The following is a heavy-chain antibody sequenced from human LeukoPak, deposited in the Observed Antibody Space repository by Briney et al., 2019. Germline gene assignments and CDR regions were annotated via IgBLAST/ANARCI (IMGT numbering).Heavy chain of an antibody. D-gene: IGHD1-26*01. CDR2: IHSAGDT. CDR1: GFTVSNNY. CDR3: ARGFLVGNNAA. V-gene: IGHV3-66*01. Sequence: GGSLRLSCVVSGFTVSNNYMTWVRQAPGKGLEWVSTIHSAGDTHHANSVKGRFSISRDNSENTVYLQMNSLRAEDTAVYYCARGFLVGNNAAWGQGTLVTISS. J-gene: IGHJ5*02.